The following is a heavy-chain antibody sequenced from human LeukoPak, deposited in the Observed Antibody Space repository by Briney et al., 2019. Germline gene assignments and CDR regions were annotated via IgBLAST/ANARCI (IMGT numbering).Heavy chain of an antibody. D-gene: IGHD2/OR15-2a*01. CDR3: ARDKGLLSDY. J-gene: IGHJ4*02. V-gene: IGHV3-69-1*01. Sequence: GGSLRLSCAASGFTFDDYAMHWVRQAPGKGLEWVSSISSSSYIYYADSVKGRFTISRDNAKNSLYLQMNSLRAEDTAVYYCARDKGLLSDYWGQGTLVTVSS. CDR2: ISSSSYI. CDR1: GFTFDDYA.